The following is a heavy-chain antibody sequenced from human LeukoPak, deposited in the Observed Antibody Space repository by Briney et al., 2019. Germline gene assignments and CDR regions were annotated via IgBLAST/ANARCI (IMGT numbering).Heavy chain of an antibody. D-gene: IGHD7-27*01. CDR1: AFTFSTYG. CDR2: ISSSSSTI. Sequence: TGGSLRLSCAASAFTFSTYGMNWVRQAPGKGLEWVSYISSSSSTISYADSVKGRFTIARDNAKNSLYLQMNSLRDEDTAVYYCARDHNWGFDCWGQGILVTVSS. J-gene: IGHJ4*02. CDR3: ARDHNWGFDC. V-gene: IGHV3-48*02.